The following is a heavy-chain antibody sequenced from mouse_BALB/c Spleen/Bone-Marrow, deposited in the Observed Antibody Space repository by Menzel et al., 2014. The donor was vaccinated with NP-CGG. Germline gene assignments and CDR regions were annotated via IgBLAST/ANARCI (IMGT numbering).Heavy chain of an antibody. CDR2: INPYNGDT. V-gene: IGHV1-20*01. CDR3: AREGGYCYGSSQYFDV. J-gene: IGHJ1*01. CDR1: GYSFTGYF. Sequence: VQLKQSGPELVKPGASVKISCKASGYSFTGYFMNWVMQSHGKSLEWIGRINPYNGDTFYNQKFKGKATLTVDKSSSTAHMDLRSLTSENSAVYYCAREGGYCYGSSQYFDVWGAGTTVTVSS. D-gene: IGHD1-1*01.